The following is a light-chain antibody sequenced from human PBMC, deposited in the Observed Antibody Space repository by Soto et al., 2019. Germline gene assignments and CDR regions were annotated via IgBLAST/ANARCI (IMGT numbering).Light chain of an antibody. CDR2: GAS. V-gene: IGKV3-20*01. Sequence: EIVLTQSPGILSLSPGERATLSCRASQTVTGTFLVWFQQKPGQAPRLLMYGASRRATGIPDMFSGSGSGTDFTLTISRLEPEDFAVYYCQLYLSSFLTFGGGTKVEIK. CDR3: QLYLSSFLT. CDR1: QTVTGTF. J-gene: IGKJ4*01.